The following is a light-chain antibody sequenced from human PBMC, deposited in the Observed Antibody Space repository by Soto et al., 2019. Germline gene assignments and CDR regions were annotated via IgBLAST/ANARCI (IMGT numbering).Light chain of an antibody. V-gene: IGLV1-40*01. CDR3: QSYDSSLSAYV. CDR1: SSNIGAHYD. J-gene: IGLJ1*01. CDR2: GNS. Sequence: QSVLTQPPSVSGAPGQRVTISCTGSSSNIGAHYDVHWYQQLLGTAPKLLIYGNSNRPSGVPDRFSGSKSGASASLAITGLQAEDEADYYCQSYDSSLSAYVFGAGTKLTVL.